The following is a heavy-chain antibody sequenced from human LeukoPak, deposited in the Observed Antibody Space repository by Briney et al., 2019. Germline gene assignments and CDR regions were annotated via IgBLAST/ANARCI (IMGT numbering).Heavy chain of an antibody. CDR1: GYTFTDYY. D-gene: IGHD3-10*01. V-gene: IGHV1-2*02. CDR2: INPNNGDT. J-gene: IGHJ3*02. Sequence: ASVKVSCKASGYTFTDYYIHWVRQAPGQGLEWMGWINPNNGDTKYTQKFQGRVTMTRDTSISTAYMDLSRLISDDTAIYYCARWRVIYVSGSYGAFDMWGQGTMVTVSS. CDR3: ARWRVIYVSGSYGAFDM.